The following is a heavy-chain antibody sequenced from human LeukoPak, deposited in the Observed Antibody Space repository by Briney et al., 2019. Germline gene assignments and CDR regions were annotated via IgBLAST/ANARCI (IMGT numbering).Heavy chain of an antibody. V-gene: IGHV3-11*04. J-gene: IGHJ6*04. D-gene: IGHD3-10*02. Sequence: LSLTCTIYGGSFSGYYWSWIRQPPGKGLEWVSYISSSGSTIYYADSVKGRFTISRDNAKNSLYLQMNSLRAEDTAVYYCAELGITMIGGVWGKGTTVTISS. CDR1: GGSFSGYY. CDR2: ISSSGSTI. CDR3: AELGITMIGGV.